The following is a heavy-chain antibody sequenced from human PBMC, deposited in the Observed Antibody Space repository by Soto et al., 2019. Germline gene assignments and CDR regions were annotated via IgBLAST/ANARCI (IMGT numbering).Heavy chain of an antibody. Sequence: QVQLQQWGAGLLKPSETLSLTCAVFGGSVNSGNYYWSWIRQPPGKGLEWIGEMSHSGGTHFNPYRKNRVTISVDTSKNQFSRKMSSVTAADTALYYCARVERGTATTVVDAFDIWGPGTMVTVSS. CDR3: ARVERGTATTVVDAFDI. CDR1: GGSVNSGNYY. V-gene: IGHV4-34*01. D-gene: IGHD2-21*02. CDR2: MSHSGGT. J-gene: IGHJ3*02.